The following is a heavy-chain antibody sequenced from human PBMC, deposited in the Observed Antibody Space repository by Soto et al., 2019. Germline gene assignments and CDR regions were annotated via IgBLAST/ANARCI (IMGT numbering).Heavy chain of an antibody. J-gene: IGHJ4*02. V-gene: IGHV1-8*01. CDR3: ARSTNDYGDRH. CDR1: GYTFTSYD. CDR2: MNPNSGKT. Sequence: QVQLVQSGAEVKKPGASVKVSCKASGYTFTSYDINWVRQATGQGREWMGWMNPNSGKTGYAQKFQGRVTMTRNTSISTAYRELSSVRSQDAAVYYCARSTNDYGDRHWGQGPLVTVSS. D-gene: IGHD4-17*01.